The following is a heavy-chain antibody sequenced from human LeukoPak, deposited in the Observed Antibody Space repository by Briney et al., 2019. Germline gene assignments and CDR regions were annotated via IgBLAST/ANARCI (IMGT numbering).Heavy chain of an antibody. J-gene: IGHJ4*02. CDR2: INPNSGGT. Sequence: ASVKVSCKASGYTFTGYYMHWVRQAPGQGLEWMGRINPNSGGTNYAQKFQGRVTMTRDTSIGTAYMELSRLRSDDTAVYYCARDSITGYYYDSSGYELFDYWGQGTLVTVSS. CDR3: ARDSITGYYYDSSGYELFDY. CDR1: GYTFTGYY. D-gene: IGHD3-22*01. V-gene: IGHV1-2*02.